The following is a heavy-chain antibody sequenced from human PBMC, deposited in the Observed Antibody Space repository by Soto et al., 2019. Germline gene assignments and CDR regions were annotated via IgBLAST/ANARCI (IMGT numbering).Heavy chain of an antibody. CDR3: ARDARGTRGFDEMDI. CDR1: GYTFSGYY. V-gene: IGHV1-2*02. D-gene: IGHD3-9*01. Sequence: ASVKVSCKASGYTFSGYYIHWVRQAPGQGLEWMGWINPNSGDTNYAQKFQGRVTMTRGTSITTAYMEMSGLISDDTAVYYCARDARGTRGFDEMDIWGQGTTVTVSS. CDR2: INPNSGDT. J-gene: IGHJ6*02.